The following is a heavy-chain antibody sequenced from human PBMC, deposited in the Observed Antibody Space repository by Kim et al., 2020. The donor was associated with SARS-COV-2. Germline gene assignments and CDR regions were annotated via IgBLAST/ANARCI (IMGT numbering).Heavy chain of an antibody. CDR3: ASGWYYFDY. Sequence: GSPYYTPALKRRVTISVDTAKNQFSLKLSSVTAADTAVYYCASGWYYFDYWGQGTLVTVSS. D-gene: IGHD6-19*01. CDR2: GSP. V-gene: IGHV4-30-2*03. J-gene: IGHJ4*02.